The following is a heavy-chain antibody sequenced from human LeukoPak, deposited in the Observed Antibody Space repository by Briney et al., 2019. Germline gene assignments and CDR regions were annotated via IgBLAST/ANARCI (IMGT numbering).Heavy chain of an antibody. J-gene: IGHJ4*02. CDR3: ARVQRGIAVALDY. CDR1: GFTFSDYY. V-gene: IGHV3-11*04. D-gene: IGHD6-19*01. CDR2: ISSSGSTI. Sequence: PGGSLRLSCAASGFTFSDYYMSWIRQASGKGLEWVSYISSSGSTIYYADSVKGRFTISRDNVKNLLYLQMNSLRAEDTAVYYCARVQRGIAVALDYWGQGTLATVSS.